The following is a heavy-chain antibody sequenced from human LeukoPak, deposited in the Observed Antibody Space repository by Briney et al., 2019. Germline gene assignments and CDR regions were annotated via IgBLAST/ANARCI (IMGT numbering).Heavy chain of an antibody. CDR2: TNTAGNTI. V-gene: IGHV3-11*01. Sequence: GGSLKLSCPASGFTFRDYLMSWIRKAPGKGLEWVAYTNTAGNTIYYADSMKGRFTISRDNAKNSLYLQMNTLRAEDTAVYYCARATYDSSAVDAFDIWGQGTMVTVSP. CDR1: GFTFRDYL. D-gene: IGHD3-22*01. CDR3: ARATYDSSAVDAFDI. J-gene: IGHJ3*02.